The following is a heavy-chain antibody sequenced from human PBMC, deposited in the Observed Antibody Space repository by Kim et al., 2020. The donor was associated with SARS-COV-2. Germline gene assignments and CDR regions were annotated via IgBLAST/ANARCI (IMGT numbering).Heavy chain of an antibody. J-gene: IGHJ3*02. CDR2: ISYDGSNK. CDR1: GFTFSSYG. D-gene: IGHD3-22*01. V-gene: IGHV3-30*18. Sequence: GGSLRLSCAASGFTFSSYGMHWVRQAPGKGLEWVAVISYDGSNKYYADSVKGRFTISRDNSKNTLYLQMNSLRAEDTAVYYCAKGGVYYYDSTWPGDAFDIWGQGTMVTVSS. CDR3: AKGGVYYYDSTWPGDAFDI.